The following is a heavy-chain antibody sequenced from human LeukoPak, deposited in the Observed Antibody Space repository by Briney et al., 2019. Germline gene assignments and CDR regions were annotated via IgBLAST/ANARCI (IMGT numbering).Heavy chain of an antibody. J-gene: IGHJ4*02. CDR1: GGTFSSYA. Sequence: SVKVSCKASGGTFSSYAISWVRQAPGQGLEWMGGIIPIFGTANYAQKFQGRVTITADESTSTAYTELSSLRSEDTAVYYCARVYSSGWGFDYWGQGTLVTVSS. CDR2: IIPIFGTA. D-gene: IGHD6-19*01. CDR3: ARVYSSGWGFDY. V-gene: IGHV1-69*13.